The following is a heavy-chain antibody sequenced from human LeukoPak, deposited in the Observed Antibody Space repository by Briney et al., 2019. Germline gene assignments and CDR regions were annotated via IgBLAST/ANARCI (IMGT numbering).Heavy chain of an antibody. CDR3: ARDPAYYEILTGYYNYGMDV. CDR1: GFTFSSYE. V-gene: IGHV3-48*03. CDR2: ISSSGSTI. D-gene: IGHD3-9*01. Sequence: GGSLRLSCAASGFTFSSYEMNWVRQAPGKGLEWVSYISSSGSTIYYADSVKGRFTISRDNAKNSLYLQMNSLRAEDTAVYYCARDPAYYEILTGYYNYGMDVWGKGTTVTVSS. J-gene: IGHJ6*04.